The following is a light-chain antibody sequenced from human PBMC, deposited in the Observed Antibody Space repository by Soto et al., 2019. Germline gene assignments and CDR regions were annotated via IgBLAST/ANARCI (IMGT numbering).Light chain of an antibody. CDR1: SSDVGGYNY. CDR3: SSYTSSSTRV. Sequence: QSALTQPASVSGSPGQSITISCTGTSSDVGGYNYVSWYQQHPGKAPKLMIYDVSNRPSGVSNRFSGSKSGNMASLTISGLQVEDEADYYCSSYTSSSTRVFGGGTKLTVL. J-gene: IGLJ2*01. CDR2: DVS. V-gene: IGLV2-14*01.